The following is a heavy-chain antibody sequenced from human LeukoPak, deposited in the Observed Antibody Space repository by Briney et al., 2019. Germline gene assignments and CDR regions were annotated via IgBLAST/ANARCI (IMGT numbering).Heavy chain of an antibody. V-gene: IGHV4-30-2*01. CDR3: ARHVRFGDHEIDY. Sequence: SETLSLTCTVSGGSISSGDYYWSWIRQPPGKGLEWIGYIHHSGSTYYNPSLKSRVTISVDRSKNQFSLKLSSVTAADTAVYYCARHVRFGDHEIDYWGQGTLVTVSS. CDR1: GGSISSGDYY. J-gene: IGHJ4*02. CDR2: IHHSGST. D-gene: IGHD3-10*01.